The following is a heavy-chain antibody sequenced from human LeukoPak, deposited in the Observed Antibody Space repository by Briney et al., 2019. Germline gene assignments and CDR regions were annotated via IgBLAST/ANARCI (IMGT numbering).Heavy chain of an antibody. CDR3: ARDLALEYYDFWSGYPKPNWFDP. CDR2: ISSSSSTI. CDR1: GFTFSSYS. D-gene: IGHD3-3*01. V-gene: IGHV3-48*04. J-gene: IGHJ5*02. Sequence: GGSLRLSCAASGFTFSSYSMNWVRQAPGKGLEWVSYISSSSSTIYYADSVKGRFTISRDNAKNSLYLQMNSLRAEDTAVYYCARDLALEYYDFWSGYPKPNWFDPWGRGTLVTVSS.